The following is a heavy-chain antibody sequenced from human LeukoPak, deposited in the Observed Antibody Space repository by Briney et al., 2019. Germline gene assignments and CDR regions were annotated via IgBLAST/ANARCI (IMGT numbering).Heavy chain of an antibody. CDR2: IHSSGNT. J-gene: IGHJ4*02. CDR1: GYSISSGYY. Sequence: PSATLSLTCTVSGYSISSGYYWGWIRQPPGKRLEWVGSIHSSGNTYYNPTLKSRVTISVDTSKNQFSLNLTSVTAADAAVYYCARHEQNRFLEWLSPYYFDYWGQGTLVTVSS. D-gene: IGHD3-3*01. CDR3: ARHEQNRFLEWLSPYYFDY. V-gene: IGHV4-38-2*02.